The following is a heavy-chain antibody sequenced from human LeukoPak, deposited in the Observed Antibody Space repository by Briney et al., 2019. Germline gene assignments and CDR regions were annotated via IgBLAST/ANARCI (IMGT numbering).Heavy chain of an antibody. CDR1: GLTFSSYG. Sequence: GGSLRLSCAASGLTFSSYGMSWVRQAPGKGLEWVSAISGSGGSTYYADSVKGRFTISRDNSKNTLYLQMNSLRAEDTAVYYCASIYGSGSSPPFDYWGQGTLVTVSS. CDR3: ASIYGSGSSPPFDY. V-gene: IGHV3-23*01. J-gene: IGHJ4*02. D-gene: IGHD3-10*01. CDR2: ISGSGGST.